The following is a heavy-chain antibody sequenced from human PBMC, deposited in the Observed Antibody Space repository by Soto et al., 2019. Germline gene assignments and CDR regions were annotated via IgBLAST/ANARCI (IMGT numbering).Heavy chain of an antibody. V-gene: IGHV1-69*13. CDR1: GGTFSSYA. Sequence: SVKDSCKASGGTFSSYAISWVRQAPGQGLEWMGGIIPIFGTANYAQKFQGRVTITADESTSTAYMELSSLRSEDTAVYYCAREERRPEIYRMIVVVRDAFDIWGQGTMVTVSS. CDR2: IIPIFGTA. D-gene: IGHD3-22*01. J-gene: IGHJ3*02. CDR3: AREERRPEIYRMIVVVRDAFDI.